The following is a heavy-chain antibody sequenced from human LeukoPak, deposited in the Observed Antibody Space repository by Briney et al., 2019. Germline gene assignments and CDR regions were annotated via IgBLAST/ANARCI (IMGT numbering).Heavy chain of an antibody. D-gene: IGHD4-17*01. Sequence: SETLSLTCTVSGGSISSSSYYWGWIRQPPGKGLEWIGSIYYSGSTYYNPSLKSRVTISVDTSKNQFSLKLSSVTAADTAVYYCATTAQRAYGDYVVEYWGPGTLVTVSS. CDR2: IYYSGST. CDR1: GGSISSSSYY. CDR3: ATTAQRAYGDYVVEY. V-gene: IGHV4-39*07. J-gene: IGHJ4*02.